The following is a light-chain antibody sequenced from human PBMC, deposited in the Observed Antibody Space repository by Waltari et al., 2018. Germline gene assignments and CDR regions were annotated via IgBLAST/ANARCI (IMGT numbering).Light chain of an antibody. CDR1: SGHTRYA. CDR2: LDSDGSH. CDR3: QSWDTGINV. J-gene: IGLJ2*01. Sequence: QLVLTQPPSASASLGASAKPTCTLHSGHTRYAIPWHQQQPEKGPRFLMKLDSDGSHTKGDGIPDRFSGSSSGAERYLILSSLQSEDEADYYCQSWDTGINVFGGGTKLTVL. V-gene: IGLV4-69*01.